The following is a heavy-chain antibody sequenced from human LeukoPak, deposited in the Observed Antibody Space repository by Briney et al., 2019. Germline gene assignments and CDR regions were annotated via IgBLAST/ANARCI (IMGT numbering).Heavy chain of an antibody. CDR3: ARGKGKSRIVDY. J-gene: IGHJ4*02. CDR1: GFTVSGNL. CDR2: IYSGGTT. Sequence: PGGSLRLSCAASGFTVSGNLMSWVRQAPGKGLEWVSLIYSGGTTYYADSVKGRFTISSENSKNTLYLQMNCLRVEDTAVYFCARGKGKSRIVDYWGQGTLVTVSS. V-gene: IGHV3-66*01. D-gene: IGHD2-15*01.